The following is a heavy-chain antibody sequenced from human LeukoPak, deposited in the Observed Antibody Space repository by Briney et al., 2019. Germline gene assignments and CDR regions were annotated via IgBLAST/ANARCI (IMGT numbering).Heavy chain of an antibody. Sequence: GSLRLSCAASGFTFDDYGMSWVRQAPGKGLEWVSGINWNGGSTGYADSVKGRFTISRDNAKNSLYLQLNSLRAEDTAVYYCARAQRSGYYAFDYWGQGTLVTVSS. CDR1: GFTFDDYG. V-gene: IGHV3-20*04. J-gene: IGHJ4*02. CDR3: ARAQRSGYYAFDY. CDR2: INWNGGST. D-gene: IGHD3-3*01.